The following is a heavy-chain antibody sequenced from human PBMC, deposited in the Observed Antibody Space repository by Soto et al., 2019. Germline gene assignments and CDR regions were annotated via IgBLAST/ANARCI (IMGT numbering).Heavy chain of an antibody. CDR1: GVSISSGGYY. CDR2: IYYSGST. D-gene: IGHD1-1*01. V-gene: IGHV4-31*03. J-gene: IGHJ4*02. Sequence: SETLSLTCTFSGVSISSGGYYLSWIRQHPGKGLEWIGYIYYSGSTYYNPSLKSRVTISVDTSKNQFSLKLSSVTAADTAVYYCARVYNWNYSLWGQGTLVTVSS. CDR3: ARVYNWNYSL.